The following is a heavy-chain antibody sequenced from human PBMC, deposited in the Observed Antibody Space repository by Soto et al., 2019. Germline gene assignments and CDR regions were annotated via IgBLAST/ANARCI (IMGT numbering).Heavy chain of an antibody. CDR3: AKHSGRPTVPAAMHGWFDP. J-gene: IGHJ5*02. D-gene: IGHD2-2*01. Sequence: QVQLVESGGGVVQPGRSLRLSCAASGFTFSSYDMHWVRQAPGKGLEWVAVISYDGSNKYYADSVKGRFTISRDNSKNTLYLQMNSLRAEDTAVYYCAKHSGRPTVPAAMHGWFDPWGQGTLVTVSS. CDR2: ISYDGSNK. CDR1: GFTFSSYD. V-gene: IGHV3-30*18.